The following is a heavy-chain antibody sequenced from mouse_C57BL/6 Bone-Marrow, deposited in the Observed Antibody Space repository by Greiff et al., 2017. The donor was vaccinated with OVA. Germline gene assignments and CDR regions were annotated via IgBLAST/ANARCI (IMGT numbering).Heavy chain of an antibody. D-gene: IGHD1-1*01. CDR2: IRLKSDNYAT. CDR1: GFTFSNYW. CDR3: TPYYGSSTGGNWYFDV. V-gene: IGHV6-3*01. Sequence: EVKLVESGGGLVQPGGSMKLSCVASGFTFSNYWMNWVRQSPEKGLEWVAQIRLKSDNYATHYAESVKGRFTISRDDSKSSVYLQMNNLRAEDTGIYYGTPYYGSSTGGNWYFDVWGTGTTVTVSS. J-gene: IGHJ1*03.